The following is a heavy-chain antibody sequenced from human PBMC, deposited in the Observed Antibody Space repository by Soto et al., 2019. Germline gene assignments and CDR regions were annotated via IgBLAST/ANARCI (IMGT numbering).Heavy chain of an antibody. Sequence: SETLSLTCTVSGGSISTSSYYWGWIRQPPGKGLEWIGSIYHSGSTYYNPSLKSRVTISVDTSKNQFSLKLSSVTAADTAVYYCARRKDYGDRTFDSWGQGTLVTVSS. V-gene: IGHV4-39*01. D-gene: IGHD4-17*01. CDR1: GGSISTSSYY. J-gene: IGHJ4*02. CDR3: ARRKDYGDRTFDS. CDR2: IYHSGST.